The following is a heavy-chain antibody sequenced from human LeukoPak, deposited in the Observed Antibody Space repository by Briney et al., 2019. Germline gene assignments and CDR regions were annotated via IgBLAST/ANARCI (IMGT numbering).Heavy chain of an antibody. CDR3: ARIPPSLLNYFGY. J-gene: IGHJ4*02. CDR2: IYYRGST. Sequence: SETLSLTCRLPGGSVSNNYWNCIRQPPGKGLEWVGYIYYRGSTNYNPSLKSPVTLSLDTSANQLSLKLASVTAADTAVYYCARIPPSLLNYFGYWGQGIPGTVSS. V-gene: IGHV4-59*02. CDR1: GGSVSNNY.